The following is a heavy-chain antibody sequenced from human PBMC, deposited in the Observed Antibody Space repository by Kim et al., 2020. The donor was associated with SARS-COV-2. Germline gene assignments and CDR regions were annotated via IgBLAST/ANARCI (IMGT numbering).Heavy chain of an antibody. J-gene: IGHJ6*02. CDR3: ARLEGDDYGDYLGLRYYGMDV. Sequence: GESLKISCKGSGYSFTSYWISWVRQMPGKGLEWMGRIDPSDSYTNYSPSFQGHVTISADKSISTAYLQWSSLKASDTAMYYCARLEGDDYGDYLGLRYYGMDVWGPGTTITVSS. CDR1: GYSFTSYW. V-gene: IGHV5-10-1*01. CDR2: IDPSDSYT. D-gene: IGHD4-17*01.